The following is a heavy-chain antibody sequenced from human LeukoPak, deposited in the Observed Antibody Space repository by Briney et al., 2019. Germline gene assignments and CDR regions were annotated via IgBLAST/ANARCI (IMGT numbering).Heavy chain of an antibody. Sequence: ASVKVSCKASGYTFTGYYMHWVRQAPGQGLEWMGWINPNSGGTNYAQKFQGRVTMTRDTSISTAYMELSRLRSDDTAVYYCARELKGSSSNPSGDDAFDIWGQGTMVTVSS. J-gene: IGHJ3*02. V-gene: IGHV1-2*02. CDR1: GYTFTGYY. CDR3: ARELKGSSSNPSGDDAFDI. D-gene: IGHD6-6*01. CDR2: INPNSGGT.